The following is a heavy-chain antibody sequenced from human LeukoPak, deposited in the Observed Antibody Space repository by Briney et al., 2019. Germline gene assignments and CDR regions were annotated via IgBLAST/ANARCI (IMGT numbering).Heavy chain of an antibody. Sequence: SGTLSLTCAVSGGSISNSNWWSWVRQPPGKGLEWIGEIYHSGSTNYNPSLKSRVTISVDKSKNQFSLKLNSVTAADTAVYYCAREYYYGSAERWFDPWGQGTLVTVSS. CDR1: GGSISNSNW. J-gene: IGHJ5*02. CDR2: IYHSGST. D-gene: IGHD3-10*01. CDR3: AREYYYGSAERWFDP. V-gene: IGHV4-4*02.